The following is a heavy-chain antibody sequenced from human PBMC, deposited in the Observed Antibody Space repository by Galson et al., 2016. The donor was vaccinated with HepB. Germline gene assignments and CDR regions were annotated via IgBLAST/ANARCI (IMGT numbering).Heavy chain of an antibody. CDR3: AREGGSAVRYGMDV. V-gene: IGHV4-34*01. CDR1: GGSFSGYY. D-gene: IGHD6-13*01. Sequence: DTLSLTCAVYGGSFSGYYWSWIRQPPGKGLEWIGEINHIGSTTYNASLKSRVSISVDTSKTQFALKLRSVTAADTGVYYCAREGGSAVRYGMDVWSQGTTVTVSS. CDR2: INHIGST. J-gene: IGHJ6*02.